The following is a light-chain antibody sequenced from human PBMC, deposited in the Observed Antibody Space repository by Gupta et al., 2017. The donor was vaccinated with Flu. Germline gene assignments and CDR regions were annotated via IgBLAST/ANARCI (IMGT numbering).Light chain of an antibody. CDR1: SSDIGSFKY. V-gene: IGLV2-8*01. Sequence: QSALAQPPSASGSPGQSVTISCIGASSDIGSFKYVSWYQHRPGKAPKLLIYEVTKRPSGVPDRFAGSKSSNTASLTVSGLHTEDEADYYCSSYAGNNNLKFGGGTKLTVL. CDR2: EVT. J-gene: IGLJ2*01. CDR3: SSYAGNNNLK.